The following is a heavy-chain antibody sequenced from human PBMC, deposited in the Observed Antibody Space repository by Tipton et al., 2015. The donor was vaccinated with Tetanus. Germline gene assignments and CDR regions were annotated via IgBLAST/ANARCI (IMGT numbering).Heavy chain of an antibody. V-gene: IGHV3-33*01. J-gene: IGHJ4*02. CDR3: ARGRGRIAPLYYFDY. D-gene: IGHD6-13*01. CDR1: GFTFSSYG. Sequence: SGFTFSSYGMHWVRQAPGKGLEWVAVIWYDGSNKYYADSVKGRFTISRDNSKNTLYLQMNSLRAEDTAVYYCARGRGRIAPLYYFDYWGQGTLVTVSS. CDR2: IWYDGSNK.